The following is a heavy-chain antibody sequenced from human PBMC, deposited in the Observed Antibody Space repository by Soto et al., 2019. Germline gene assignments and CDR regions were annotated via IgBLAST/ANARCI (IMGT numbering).Heavy chain of an antibody. CDR1: GGSVSGGVYY. CDR2: IYYSGST. V-gene: IGHV4-31*03. D-gene: IGHD6-19*01. Sequence: QVQLQESGPGLVKPSQTLSLTCTVSGGSVSGGVYYWNWIRQHPEKGLERIGYIYYSGSTYYNPSLRSRVTISAATSKNQFSLKLSSVTVADTAVYYCARSAVAGAGYFQHWGQGTQVIVSS. CDR3: ARSAVAGAGYFQH. J-gene: IGHJ1*01.